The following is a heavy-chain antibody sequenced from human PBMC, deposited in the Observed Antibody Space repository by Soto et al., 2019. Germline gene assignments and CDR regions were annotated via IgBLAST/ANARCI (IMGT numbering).Heavy chain of an antibody. J-gene: IGHJ4*02. V-gene: IGHV3-74*01. Sequence: GGSRRLSSSGSGFKFSSYWMHWVRQAPGEGLLWVSRINSDGSSTSYADSVKGRFTIPRDNSKNTLYLKKNSLGAEDTAVYYCAKEKDYDYVWGSYRYTSDYWGQGTLVTVS. D-gene: IGHD3-16*02. CDR1: GFKFSSYW. CDR3: AKEKDYDYVWGSYRYTSDY. CDR2: INSDGSST.